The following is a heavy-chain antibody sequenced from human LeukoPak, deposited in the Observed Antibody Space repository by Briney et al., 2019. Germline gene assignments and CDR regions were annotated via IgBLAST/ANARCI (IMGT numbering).Heavy chain of an antibody. Sequence: ASVKVSCKASGYTFTGYYMHWVRQATGQGLEWMGWMNPNSGNTGYAQKFQGRVTITRNTSISTAYMELSSLRSEDTAVYYCARGEDIRYFDWFYFDYWGQGTLVTVSS. CDR3: ARGEDIRYFDWFYFDY. V-gene: IGHV1-8*03. J-gene: IGHJ4*02. CDR2: MNPNSGNT. D-gene: IGHD3-9*01. CDR1: GYTFTGYY.